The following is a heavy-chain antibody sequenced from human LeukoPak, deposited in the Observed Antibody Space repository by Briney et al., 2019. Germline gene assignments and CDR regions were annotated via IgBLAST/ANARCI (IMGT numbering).Heavy chain of an antibody. CDR1: GFTFSSYV. CDR3: AKGRRLQYYYGMDV. CDR2: ISDNGGST. J-gene: IGHJ6*02. V-gene: IGHV3-23*01. Sequence: PGGSLRLSCTASGFTFSSYVMIWVRQAPGKGLEWGSGISDNGGSTYYADSVKGRFTISRDNFKNTLYLQMNSLRAEDTAVYYCAKGRRLQYYYGMDVWGPGTTVTVSS.